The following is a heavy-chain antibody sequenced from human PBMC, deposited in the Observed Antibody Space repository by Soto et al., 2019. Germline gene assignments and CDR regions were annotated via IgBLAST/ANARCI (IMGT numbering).Heavy chain of an antibody. V-gene: IGHV4-34*01. D-gene: IGHD3-9*01. CDR3: ARSYDPLTGYNRY. J-gene: IGHJ4*02. CDR2: INHSGST. Sequence: PSETLSLTCAVYGGSFSGYYWSWIRQPPGKGLEWIGEINHSGSTNCNPSLKSRVTISVDTSKNQFSLKLSSVTAADTAVYYCARSYDPLTGYNRYWGQGALVTVSS. CDR1: GGSFSGYY.